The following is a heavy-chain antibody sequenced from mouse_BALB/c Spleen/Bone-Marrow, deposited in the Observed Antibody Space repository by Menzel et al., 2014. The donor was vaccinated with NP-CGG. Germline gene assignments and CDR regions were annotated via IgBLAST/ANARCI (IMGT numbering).Heavy chain of an antibody. CDR2: INSNGGST. Sequence: DVHLVESGGGLVQPGGSLKLSCAASGFTFSSYGMSWVRQTPDKRLELVATINSNGGSTYYPDSVKGRFTISRDNAKNTLHLQMSSLKSEDTAMYYCARDGYYVFYAMDYWGQGTSVTVSS. CDR1: GFTFSSYG. D-gene: IGHD2-3*01. CDR3: ARDGYYVFYAMDY. J-gene: IGHJ4*01. V-gene: IGHV5-6-3*01.